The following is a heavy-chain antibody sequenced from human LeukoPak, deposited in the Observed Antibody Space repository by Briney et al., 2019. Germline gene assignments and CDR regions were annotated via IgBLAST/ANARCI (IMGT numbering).Heavy chain of an antibody. V-gene: IGHV4-34*01. CDR2: INHSGST. CDR3: ARGLSLITGTTAVVATKGSLDY. Sequence: PSETLSLTCAVYGGSFSGYYWSWIRQPPGKGLEWIGEINHSGSTNYNPSLKSRVTISVDTSKIQFSLKLSSVTAADTAVYYCARGLSLITGTTAVVATKGSLDYWGQGTLVTVSS. J-gene: IGHJ4*02. CDR1: GGSFSGYY. D-gene: IGHD1-7*01.